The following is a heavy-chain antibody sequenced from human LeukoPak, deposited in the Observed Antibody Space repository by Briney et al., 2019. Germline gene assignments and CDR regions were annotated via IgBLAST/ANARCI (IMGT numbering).Heavy chain of an antibody. CDR3: ARQPGERLRNRFYYYSYGMDV. V-gene: IGHV5-51*01. CDR1: GYSFTTYW. J-gene: IGHJ6*02. Sequence: GESLKISCKGSGYSFTTYWIGWVRQMPGKGLEWVGIIYPGDSNTRYSPSCQGQVTMSADKSISTAYLQWSSLKASDTAVYYCARQPGERLRNRFYYYSYGMDVWGQGTTVTVSS. CDR2: IYPGDSNT. D-gene: IGHD5-12*01.